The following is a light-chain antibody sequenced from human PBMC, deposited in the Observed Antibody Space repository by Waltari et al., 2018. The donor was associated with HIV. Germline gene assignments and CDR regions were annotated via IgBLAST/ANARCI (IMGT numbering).Light chain of an antibody. V-gene: IGLV2-14*01. CDR3: TSYLRSATPE. Sequence: QSALAQPASVSGSPGQTISISCTGVASDIHTDVSWYQHRPGKAPKVIIYEVTNRPSGVSHRFSGSRSGNTASLTISGLQSEDEADYFCTSYLRSATPEFGGGARLTVL. CDR1: ASDIHTD. CDR2: EVT. J-gene: IGLJ3*02.